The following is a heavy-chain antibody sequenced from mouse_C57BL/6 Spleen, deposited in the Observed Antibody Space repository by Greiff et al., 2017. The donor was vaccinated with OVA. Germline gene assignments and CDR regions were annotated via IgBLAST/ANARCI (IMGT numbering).Heavy chain of an antibody. CDR2: IHPNSGST. D-gene: IGHD1-1*01. J-gene: IGHJ2*01. Sequence: QVQLQQPGAELVKPGASVKLSCKASGYTFTSYWMHWVKQRPGQGLEWIGMIHPNSGSTNYNEKFKSKATLTVDKSSSTAYMQLSSLTSEDSAVYYCARDYGSSYFDNRGQGTTLTVSS. CDR3: ARDYGSSYFDN. CDR1: GYTFTSYW. V-gene: IGHV1-64*01.